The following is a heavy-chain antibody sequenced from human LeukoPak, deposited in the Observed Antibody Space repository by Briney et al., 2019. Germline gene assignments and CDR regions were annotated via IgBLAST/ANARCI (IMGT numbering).Heavy chain of an antibody. D-gene: IGHD6-13*01. CDR3: ARDPTSIAAAGSFDY. Sequence: GGSLRLSCAASGFTFSSYEVNWVRQAPGKGLEWVSYISSSGSTIYYADSVKGRFTFSRDNAKNSLYLQMNSLRAEDTAVYYCARDPTSIAAAGSFDYWGQGTLVTVSS. V-gene: IGHV3-48*03. CDR1: GFTFSSYE. J-gene: IGHJ4*02. CDR2: ISSSGSTI.